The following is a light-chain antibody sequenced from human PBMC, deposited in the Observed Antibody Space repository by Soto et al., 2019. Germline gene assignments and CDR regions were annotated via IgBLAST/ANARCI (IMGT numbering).Light chain of an antibody. CDR3: AAWDYSLSGPV. CDR1: SSNIGTNY. CDR2: SND. J-gene: IGLJ2*01. Sequence: QSVLTQSPSASGTPGQRVIISCSGTSSNIGTNYVYWYQQLPGTAPKVLIYSNDKRPSGVPNRFSGSKSGTSASLAISGLGSEDEADYYCAAWDYSLSGPVFGGGTKVTVL. V-gene: IGLV1-47*01.